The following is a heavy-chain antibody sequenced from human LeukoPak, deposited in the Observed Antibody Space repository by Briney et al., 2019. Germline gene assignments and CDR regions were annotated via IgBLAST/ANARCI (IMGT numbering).Heavy chain of an antibody. CDR2: IYPGDSDT. J-gene: IGHJ4*02. V-gene: IGHV5-51*01. CDR3: ARQRDGYNSGLAY. Sequence: GESLKISCKGSGYSFTSYWIGWVRQMPGKGLGWMGIIYPGDSDTRYSPSFQGRVTISADKSISTAYLQWSSLKASDTAMYYCARQRDGYNSGLAYWGQGTLVTVSS. CDR1: GYSFTSYW. D-gene: IGHD5-24*01.